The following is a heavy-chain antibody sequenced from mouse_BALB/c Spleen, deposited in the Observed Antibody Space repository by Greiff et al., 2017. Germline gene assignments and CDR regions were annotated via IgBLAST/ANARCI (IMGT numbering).Heavy chain of an antibody. Sequence: DVKLVESGGDLVKPGGSLKLSCAASGFTFSSYGMSWVRQTPDKRLEWVATISSGGSYTYYPDSVKGRFTISRDNAKNTLYLQMSSLKSEDTAMYYCARDSGYLDYWGQGTTLTVSS. CDR1: GFTFSSYG. V-gene: IGHV5-6*02. CDR2: ISSGGSYT. J-gene: IGHJ2*01. CDR3: ARDSGYLDY. D-gene: IGHD3-1*01.